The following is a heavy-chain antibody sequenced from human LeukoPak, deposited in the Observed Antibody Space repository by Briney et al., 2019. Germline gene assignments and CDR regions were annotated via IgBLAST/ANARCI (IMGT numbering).Heavy chain of an antibody. CDR3: AIVTATGSLVDY. D-gene: IGHD5-18*01. Sequence: SETLSLTCAVYGGSFSGYYWSWIRQPPGKGLEWIGEINRSGSTNYNPSLKSRVTISVDTSKNQFSLKLSSVTAADTAVYYCAIVTATGSLVDYWGQGTLVTVSS. CDR1: GGSFSGYY. J-gene: IGHJ4*02. CDR2: INRSGST. V-gene: IGHV4-34*01.